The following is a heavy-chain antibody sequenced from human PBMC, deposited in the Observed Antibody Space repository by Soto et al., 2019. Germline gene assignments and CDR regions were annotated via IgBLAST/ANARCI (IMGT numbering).Heavy chain of an antibody. J-gene: IGHJ4*02. D-gene: IGHD3-10*01. CDR1: GFTFSSYG. CDR3: AKDGGAATMVRGDLFPYY. Sequence: QVQLVESGGGVVQPGRSLRLSCAASGFTFSSYGMHWVRQAPGKGLEWVAVISYDGSNKYYADSVKGRFTISRDNSKNTLYLQMNSLRAEDTAVYYCAKDGGAATMVRGDLFPYYWGQGTLVTVSS. CDR2: ISYDGSNK. V-gene: IGHV3-30*18.